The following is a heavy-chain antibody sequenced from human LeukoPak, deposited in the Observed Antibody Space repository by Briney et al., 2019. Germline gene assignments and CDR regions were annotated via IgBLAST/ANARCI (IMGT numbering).Heavy chain of an antibody. CDR1: GFAFSSYE. V-gene: IGHV3-48*03. CDR3: ARDGFGELFSGYDWWKPEYYYYYYMDV. D-gene: IGHD3-10*01. CDR2: ISSSGNTI. J-gene: IGHJ6*03. Sequence: PGGSLRLSCAASGFAFSSYEMNWVRQAPGKGLEWVSYISSSGNTINYADSVKGRFTISRDNAKNSLYLQMNSLRAEDTAVYYCARDGFGELFSGYDWWKPEYYYYYYMDVWGKGTTVTISS.